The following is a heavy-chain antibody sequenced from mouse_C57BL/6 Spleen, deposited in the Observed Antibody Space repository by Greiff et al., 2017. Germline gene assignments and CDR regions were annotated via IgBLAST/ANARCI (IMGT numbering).Heavy chain of an antibody. CDR3: TRRGAYWDYCDY. V-gene: IGHV1-15*01. Sequence: QVQLQQSGAELVRPGASVTLSCKASGYTFTDYEMNWVKQTPVHGLEWIGAIDPETGGTAYNQKFKGKAILTADKSSSTAYMELRSLTSEDSAVYYCTRRGAYWDYCDYWGQGTTLTVSS. J-gene: IGHJ2*01. D-gene: IGHD4-1*01. CDR2: IDPETGGT. CDR1: GYTFTDYE.